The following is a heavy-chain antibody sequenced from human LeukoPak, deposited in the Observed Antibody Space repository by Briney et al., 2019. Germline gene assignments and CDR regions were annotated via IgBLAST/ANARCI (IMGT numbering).Heavy chain of an antibody. CDR3: AKDRASSGSYGLDV. D-gene: IGHD6-19*01. CDR2: ISGGGDSA. J-gene: IGHJ6*02. V-gene: IGHV3-23*01. Sequence: GGSLRLSCAASGFTFSSYAMSWVRQAPGKGLEWVLDISGGGDSAQSADSVKGRFTISRDNSKNTLYLQMNSLRAEDTAVYYCAKDRASSGSYGLDVWGQGTTVTVSS. CDR1: GFTFSSYA.